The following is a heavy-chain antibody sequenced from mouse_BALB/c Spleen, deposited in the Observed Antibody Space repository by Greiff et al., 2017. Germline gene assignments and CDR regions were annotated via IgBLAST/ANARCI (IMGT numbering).Heavy chain of an antibody. CDR2: IWGDGST. CDR1: GFSLTGYG. Sequence: QVQLKESGPGLVAPSQSLSITCTVSGFSLTGYGVNWVRQPPGKGLEWLGMIWGDGSTDYNSALKSRLSISKDNSKSQVFLKMNSLQTDDTARYYCARDRGGYAYAMDYWGQGTSVTVSS. D-gene: IGHD2-14*01. CDR3: ARDRGGYAYAMDY. J-gene: IGHJ4*01. V-gene: IGHV2-6-7*01.